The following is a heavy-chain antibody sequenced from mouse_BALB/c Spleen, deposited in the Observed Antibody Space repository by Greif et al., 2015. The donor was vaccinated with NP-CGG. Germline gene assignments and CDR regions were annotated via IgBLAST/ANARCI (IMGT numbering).Heavy chain of an antibody. CDR2: ISTYYGDA. J-gene: IGHJ4*01. CDR1: GYTFTDYA. CDR3: AREYKDAMDY. D-gene: IGHD1-3*01. V-gene: IGHV1S137*01. Sequence: QVQLQQSGAELVRPGVSVKISCKGSGYTFTDYAMHWVKQSHAKSLEWIGVISTYYGDASYNQKFKGKATMTVDKSSSTAYMELARLTSEDSAIYDCAREYKDAMDYWGQGTSVTVSA.